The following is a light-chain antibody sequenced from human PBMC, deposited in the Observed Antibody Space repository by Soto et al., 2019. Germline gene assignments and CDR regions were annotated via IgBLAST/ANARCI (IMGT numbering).Light chain of an antibody. J-gene: IGKJ4*02. Sequence: DIQMPQSPSTLSASVGDRVTITCRASQSISSWLAWYQQKPGKAPKLLIYDASSLESGVPSRLSGSGSGTEFTLTISSLQPDDFATYYCQQYDDYPLTFGGGTKVDIK. CDR3: QQYDDYPLT. CDR2: DAS. V-gene: IGKV1-5*01. CDR1: QSISSW.